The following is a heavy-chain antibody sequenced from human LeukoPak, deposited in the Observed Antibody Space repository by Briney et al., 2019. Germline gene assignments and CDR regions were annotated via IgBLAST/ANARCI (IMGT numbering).Heavy chain of an antibody. Sequence: SETLSLTCTVSGGSISSYYWSWIRQPAGKGLEWIGYIYSSGSTNYNPSLKSRVTMSVDTSKNQISLKLSSVTAADTAVYYCARDRGGQQLVTNWFDPWGQGTLVTVSS. V-gene: IGHV4-4*07. D-gene: IGHD6-13*01. CDR2: IYSSGST. CDR1: GGSISSYY. J-gene: IGHJ5*02. CDR3: ARDRGGQQLVTNWFDP.